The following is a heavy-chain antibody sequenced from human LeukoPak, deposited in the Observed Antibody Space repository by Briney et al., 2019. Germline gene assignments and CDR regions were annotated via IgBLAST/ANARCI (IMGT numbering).Heavy chain of an antibody. D-gene: IGHD1-26*01. V-gene: IGHV1-69*13. J-gene: IGHJ3*02. Sequence: SVKVSCKASGGTFSSYAISWVRQAPGQGLEWMGGIIPIFGTANYAQKFQGRVTITADESTSTAYMELSSLRSEDTAVYYCARDRWEVKRRGDAFDIWGQGTMVTVSS. CDR2: IIPIFGTA. CDR1: GGTFSSYA. CDR3: ARDRWEVKRRGDAFDI.